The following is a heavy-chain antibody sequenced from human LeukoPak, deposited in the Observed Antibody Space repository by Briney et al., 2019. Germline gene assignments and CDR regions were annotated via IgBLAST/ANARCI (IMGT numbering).Heavy chain of an antibody. V-gene: IGHV4-61*02. Sequence: SQTLSLTCTVSGGSISSGSYYWSWIRQPAGKGLEWIGRIYTSGSTNYNPSLKSRVTISVDTSKNQFSLKLSSVTSSDTAVYFYARGGPDYYCYYMDVWGKGTTVTVSS. CDR2: IYTSGST. J-gene: IGHJ6*03. CDR1: GGSISSGSYY. CDR3: ARGGPDYYCYYMDV.